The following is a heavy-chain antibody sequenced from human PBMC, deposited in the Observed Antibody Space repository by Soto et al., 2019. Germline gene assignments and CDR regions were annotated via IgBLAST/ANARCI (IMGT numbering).Heavy chain of an antibody. CDR2: ISAYNGNT. J-gene: IGHJ4*02. CDR3: ARDNEDILTGYYNRGSSDY. V-gene: IGHV1-18*01. CDR1: GYTFTSYG. D-gene: IGHD3-9*01. Sequence: ASVKVSCKASGYTFTSYGISRVRQAPGQGLEWMGWISAYNGNTNYAQKLQGRVTMTTDTSTSTAYMELRSLRSDDTAVYDCARDNEDILTGYYNRGSSDYWGQGTLVTVSS.